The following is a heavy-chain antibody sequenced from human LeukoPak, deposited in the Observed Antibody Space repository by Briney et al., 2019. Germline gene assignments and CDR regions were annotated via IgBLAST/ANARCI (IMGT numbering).Heavy chain of an antibody. CDR1: GGTFSSYA. CDR3: ARIRSLGYSYGYPPFSPFDY. Sequence: GASVKVSCKASGGTFSSYAISWVRQAPGQGLEWMGGIILIFGTANYAQKFQGRVTITADESTSTAYMELSSLRSEDTAVYYCARIRSLGYSYGYPPFSPFDYWGQGTLVTVSS. V-gene: IGHV1-69*01. D-gene: IGHD5-18*01. CDR2: IILIFGTA. J-gene: IGHJ4*02.